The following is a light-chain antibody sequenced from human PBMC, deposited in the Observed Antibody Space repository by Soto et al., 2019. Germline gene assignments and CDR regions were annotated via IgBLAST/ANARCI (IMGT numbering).Light chain of an antibody. CDR2: GAS. CDR1: QSVSSTF. V-gene: IGKV3-20*01. J-gene: IGKJ1*01. CDR3: QQYESSVT. Sequence: EIVLTQSPGSLSLSPGERATLSCRASQSVSSTFFAWYQQKPGQAPRLLIYGASSRATGIPDRFSGSGTGTDFTLTFSRLEPEDFAVYYCQQYESSVTFGQGTKVEIK.